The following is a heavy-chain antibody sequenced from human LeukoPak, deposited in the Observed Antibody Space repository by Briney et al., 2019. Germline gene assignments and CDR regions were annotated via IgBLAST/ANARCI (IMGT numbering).Heavy chain of an antibody. V-gene: IGHV4-39*01. D-gene: IGHD2-2*01. J-gene: IGHJ6*03. CDR3: ARDIVVVPADLYYYYMDV. CDR1: GGSISSGSYY. CDR2: VYYTGSA. Sequence: SETLSLTCTVSGGSISSGSYYWGWIRQPPGKGLEWIGTVYYTGSAYYNPSLKSRVTIFGDTSKNQFSLKLSSVTAADTAVYYCARDIVVVPADLYYYYMDVWGKGTTVTVSS.